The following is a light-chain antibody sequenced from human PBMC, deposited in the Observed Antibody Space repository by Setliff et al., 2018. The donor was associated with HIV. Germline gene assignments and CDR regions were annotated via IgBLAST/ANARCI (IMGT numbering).Light chain of an antibody. J-gene: IGLJ1*01. CDR2: DVS. V-gene: IGLV2-11*01. CDR3: CSNAARPTFEV. CDR1: SSDFGDYDY. Sequence: QSALTQPHSVSGSPGQSVTISCTGTSSDFGDYDYVSWYQQVPGKAPKLIIYDVSKRPSGVPDRFSGSKSGNTASLTISGLQAEDEGDYFCCSNAARPTFEVFAAGTKGTVL.